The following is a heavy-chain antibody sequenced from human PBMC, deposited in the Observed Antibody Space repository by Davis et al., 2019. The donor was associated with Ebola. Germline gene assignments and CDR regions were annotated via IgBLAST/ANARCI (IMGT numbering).Heavy chain of an antibody. Sequence: PGGSLRLSCTVSSDSIRSSGYHWGWIRQPPGKRLEWIGSMHSSGSSNYNPSLQSRVTISVDTSKNQFSLMVSSVTAADTAVYYCARRRDGYKTFDYWGQGTLVTVSS. V-gene: IGHV4-39*01. CDR2: MHSSGSS. D-gene: IGHD5-24*01. CDR3: ARRRDGYKTFDY. CDR1: SDSIRSSGYH. J-gene: IGHJ4*02.